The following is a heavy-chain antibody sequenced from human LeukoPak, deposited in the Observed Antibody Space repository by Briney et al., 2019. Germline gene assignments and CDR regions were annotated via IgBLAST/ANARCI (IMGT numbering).Heavy chain of an antibody. J-gene: IGHJ4*02. CDR2: INHSGST. Sequence: SETLSLTCAVYGGCLSGYYWSWIRQPPGKGLEWIGEINHSGSTNYNPSLKSRVTISVDTSKNQFSLKLSSVTAADTAVYYCARGGLYLLWGQGTLVTVSS. D-gene: IGHD2-8*01. V-gene: IGHV4-34*01. CDR3: ARGGLYLL. CDR1: GGCLSGYY.